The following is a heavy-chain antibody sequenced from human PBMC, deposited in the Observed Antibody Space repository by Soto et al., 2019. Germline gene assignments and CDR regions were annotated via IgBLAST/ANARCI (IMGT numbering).Heavy chain of an antibody. CDR2: IWYDGSNK. CDR3: ARGPDTAMGHYYYGMDV. CDR1: GFTFSSYG. J-gene: IGHJ6*02. D-gene: IGHD5-18*01. V-gene: IGHV3-33*01. Sequence: GGSLRLSCAASGFTFSSYGMHWVRQAPGKGLEWVAVIWYDGSNKYYADSVKGRFTISRDNSKNTLYLQMNSLRAEDTAVYYCARGPDTAMGHYYYGMDVWGQGTTVTVSS.